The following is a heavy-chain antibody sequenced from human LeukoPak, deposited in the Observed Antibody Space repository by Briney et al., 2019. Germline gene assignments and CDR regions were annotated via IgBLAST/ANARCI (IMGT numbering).Heavy chain of an antibody. CDR2: INHSGST. V-gene: IGHV4-34*01. D-gene: IGHD1-1*01. Sequence: PSETLSLTCAVYGGSFSGYYWSWIRQPPGKGLEWIGEINHSGSTNYNPSLMSRITISHDTSKNQFSLKVNSVTAADTAAYYCTREEGGTTVDYWGQGTLVTVSS. J-gene: IGHJ4*02. CDR1: GGSFSGYY. CDR3: TREEGGTTVDY.